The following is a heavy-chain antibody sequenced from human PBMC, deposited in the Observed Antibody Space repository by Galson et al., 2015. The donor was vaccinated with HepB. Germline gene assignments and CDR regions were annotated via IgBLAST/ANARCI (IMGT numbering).Heavy chain of an antibody. V-gene: IGHV4-39*07. Sequence: ETLSLTCIVPGASISSISYYWGWIRQPPGKGLEWIGTVYYSGTSYYNPSLKSRVTMSVVTSKNQFSLKLSSVTAADTAIYYCAREPYGGYDFDNWGQGTLVTVSS. J-gene: IGHJ4*02. CDR3: AREPYGGYDFDN. CDR1: GASISSISYY. D-gene: IGHD5-12*01. CDR2: VYYSGTS.